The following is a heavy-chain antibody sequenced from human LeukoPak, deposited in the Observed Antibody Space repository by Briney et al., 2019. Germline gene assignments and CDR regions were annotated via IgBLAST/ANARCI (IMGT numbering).Heavy chain of an antibody. CDR2: ISYDGSNK. CDR1: GFTFSSYG. CDR3: AEGRLWFGEPTPDY. D-gene: IGHD3-10*01. V-gene: IGHV3-30*18. J-gene: IGHJ4*02. Sequence: PGGSLRLSCAASGFTFSSYGMHWVRQAPGKGLEWVAVISYDGSNKYYADSVKGRFTISRDNSKNTLYLQMNSLRAEDTAVYYCAEGRLWFGEPTPDYWGQGTLVTVSS.